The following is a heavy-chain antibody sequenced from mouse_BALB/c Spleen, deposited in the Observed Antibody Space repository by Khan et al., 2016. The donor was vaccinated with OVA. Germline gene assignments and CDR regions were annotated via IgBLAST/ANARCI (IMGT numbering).Heavy chain of an antibody. CDR2: INPSNGYT. CDR1: GYTFTTYT. J-gene: IGHJ3*01. D-gene: IGHD2-14*01. V-gene: IGHV1-4*01. CDR3: AIDGAYYRSDGWVAY. Sequence: QVQLKQSGAELARPGASVKMSCKASGYTFTTYTMHWVKQRPGQGLEWIGYINPSNGYTNYNQKFKDKSTLTADKSSSTAYMQLSSLTSDYSAVYYCAIDGAYYRSDGWVAYWGQGTLVTVSA.